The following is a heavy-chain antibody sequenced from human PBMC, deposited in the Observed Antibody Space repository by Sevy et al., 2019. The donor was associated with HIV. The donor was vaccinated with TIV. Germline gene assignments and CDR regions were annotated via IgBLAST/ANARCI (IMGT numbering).Heavy chain of an antibody. J-gene: IGHJ6*02. CDR2: ISSSSSYI. CDR1: GFTFSSYS. D-gene: IGHD3-10*01. CDR3: ARDSATLLWIGELFEDTYYYYGMDV. Sequence: GGSLRLSCAASGFTFSSYSMNWVRQAPGKGLEWVSSISSSSSYIYYADSVKGRFTISRDNAKNSLYLQMNSLRAEDTAVYYCARDSATLLWIGELFEDTYYYYGMDVWGQGTTVTVSS. V-gene: IGHV3-21*01.